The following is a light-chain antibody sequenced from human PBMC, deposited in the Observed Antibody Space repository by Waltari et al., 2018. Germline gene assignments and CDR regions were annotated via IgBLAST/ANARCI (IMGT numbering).Light chain of an antibody. V-gene: IGKV4-1*01. Sequence: DIVMTQSSDSLAVSLGERATIHCKSSQSVLYSSNDKNYLAWYQQKPGQPPKLLIYWASTRQSGVPDRFSGSGSGTDFTLTISSLQAEDVAVYYCQQYYSKRTFGQGTKVEI. CDR1: QSVLYSSNDKNY. CDR3: QQYYSKRT. CDR2: WAS. J-gene: IGKJ1*01.